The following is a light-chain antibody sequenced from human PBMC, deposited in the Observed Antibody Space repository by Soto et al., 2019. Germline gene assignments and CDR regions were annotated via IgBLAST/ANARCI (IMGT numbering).Light chain of an antibody. CDR2: AAS. CDR1: QGISNH. J-gene: IGKJ1*01. Sequence: DIQMTQSPSSLSASVGDRVTITCRASQGISNHLAWYQQKPGKIPKLLIYAASTLQSGVPSRFIGSGSGTNFTLTISSLQPEDVATYYWQKYNSAPWTFGQGTKVEIK. V-gene: IGKV1-27*01. CDR3: QKYNSAPWT.